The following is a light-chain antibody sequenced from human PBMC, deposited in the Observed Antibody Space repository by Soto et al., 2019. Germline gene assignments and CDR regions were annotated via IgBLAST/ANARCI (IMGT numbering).Light chain of an antibody. V-gene: IGKV3-11*01. J-gene: IGKJ3*01. Sequence: EIVLTQSPATLSLSPGEGATLSCRASQSVSRYLAWYQQKPGQAPRLLIYDTSNRAIGIPARFSGSGSGTAFTLTISSLEPEDSAVYYCQQRTNLPLFTFGPGTKVYIK. CDR1: QSVSRY. CDR3: QQRTNLPLFT. CDR2: DTS.